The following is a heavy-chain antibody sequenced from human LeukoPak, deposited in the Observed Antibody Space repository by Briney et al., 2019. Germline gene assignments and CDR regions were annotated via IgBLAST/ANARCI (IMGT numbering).Heavy chain of an antibody. Sequence: SETLSLTCAVYGGSFSGYYWSWIRQPPGKGLEWIGEINHSGSTNYNPSLKSRVTISVDTSKNQFSLKLSSVTAADTAVYYCARGRQGYDFWSGYYHGRPNWSDPWGQGTLVTVSS. D-gene: IGHD3-3*01. CDR3: ARGRQGYDFWSGYYHGRPNWSDP. CDR1: GGSFSGYY. J-gene: IGHJ5*02. CDR2: INHSGST. V-gene: IGHV4-34*01.